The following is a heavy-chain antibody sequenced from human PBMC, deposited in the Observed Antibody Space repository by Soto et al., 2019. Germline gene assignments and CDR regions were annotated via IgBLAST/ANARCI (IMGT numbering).Heavy chain of an antibody. CDR1: GDTFNFYT. D-gene: IGHD3-10*01. V-gene: IGHV1-69*02. CDR2: IIPMLGMS. Sequence: QVQLVQSGAEVKTPGSSVKGSCTASGDTFNFYTLSWVRQAPGQGLEWMGRIIPMLGMSNYAQKFQGRVTMIADKSTSTAYMGLSSLRFEDTALYYCATNYGSGSAHFDNWGQGTLVTVSS. CDR3: ATNYGSGSAHFDN. J-gene: IGHJ4*02.